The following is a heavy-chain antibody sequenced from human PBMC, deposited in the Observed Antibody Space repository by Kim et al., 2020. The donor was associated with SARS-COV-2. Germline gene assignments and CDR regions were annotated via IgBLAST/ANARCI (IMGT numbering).Heavy chain of an antibody. CDR1: GFIFSSYT. Sequence: GGSLRLSCAASGFIFSSYTMHWVRQAPGKGLEWVAVISYDGSNKYYADSVKGRFTISRDNSENTLYLQMNSLRAEDTAVYYCARGFWVTTVPYWGQGTLVTVSS. V-gene: IGHV3-30-3*01. J-gene: IGHJ4*02. CDR2: ISYDGSNK. D-gene: IGHD4-17*01. CDR3: ARGFWVTTVPY.